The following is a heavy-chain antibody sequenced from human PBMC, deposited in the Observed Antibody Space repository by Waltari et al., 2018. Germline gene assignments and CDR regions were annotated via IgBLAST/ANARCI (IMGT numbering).Heavy chain of an antibody. Sequence: EVKLMESGGGLVQPGGSLRLSCAASGFTFTNYWMNWVRQAPGKGLEWVANIKEDGTERYHVDSVKGRFTISRDNAKNSLYLQMNSLRVEDTALYYCARYHYDPSGRYSGSMDVWGQGTMVTVSS. CDR3: ARYHYDPSGRYSGSMDV. D-gene: IGHD3-22*01. J-gene: IGHJ3*01. CDR1: GFTFTNYW. CDR2: IKEDGTER. V-gene: IGHV3-7*01.